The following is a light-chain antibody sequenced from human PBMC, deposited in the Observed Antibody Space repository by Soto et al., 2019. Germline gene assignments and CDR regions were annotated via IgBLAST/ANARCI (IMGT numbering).Light chain of an antibody. CDR3: QQYKSYPWT. V-gene: IGKV1-5*01. Sequence: IQMTQSHSTLSASLGDRVTITCRASQSISSWLAWYQQKPGKAPKLLIYDASSLESGVPSRFSGSGSGTEFTLTISSLQPDDFATYYCQQYKSYPWTFGQGTKVDI. CDR1: QSISSW. CDR2: DAS. J-gene: IGKJ1*01.